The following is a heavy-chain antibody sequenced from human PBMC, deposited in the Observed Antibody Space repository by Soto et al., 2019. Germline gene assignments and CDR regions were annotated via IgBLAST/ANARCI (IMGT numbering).Heavy chain of an antibody. CDR1: GGSISASSYY. V-gene: IGHV4-39*07. CDR2: MDYSGST. J-gene: IGHJ4*02. CDR3: ATLGRAVAGFEY. Sequence: PSETLSLTCTVSGGSISASSYYWGWIRQPPGKGLEWIGSMDYSGSTYYNPSLKSRVTISVDTSKNQFSLKLNSVTAADTAVYYCATLGRAVAGFEYWGQGTLVTVSS. D-gene: IGHD6-19*01.